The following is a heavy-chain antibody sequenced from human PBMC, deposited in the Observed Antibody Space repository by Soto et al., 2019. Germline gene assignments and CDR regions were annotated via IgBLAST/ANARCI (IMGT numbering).Heavy chain of an antibody. J-gene: IGHJ6*02. Sequence: ASVKVSCKASGYTFTSYAMHWVRQAPGQRLEWMGWINAGNGNTKYSQKFQGRVTITRDTSASTAYMELSSLRSEDTAVYYCARSLGYCSSTSCYIQAGYGMDVWGQGTTVTVSS. CDR1: GYTFTSYA. V-gene: IGHV1-3*01. D-gene: IGHD2-2*01. CDR3: ARSLGYCSSTSCYIQAGYGMDV. CDR2: INAGNGNT.